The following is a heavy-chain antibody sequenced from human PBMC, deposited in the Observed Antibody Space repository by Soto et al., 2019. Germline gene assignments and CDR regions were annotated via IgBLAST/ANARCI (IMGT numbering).Heavy chain of an antibody. Sequence: QAGGSLRLSCAASGFTFNTFWMSWIRQSPGKGLEWVANIKHDGSETYYVDSVKGRVTISRDNAKNSLFLQMNTLRTEDTAVYYCARDFATHCSGSTCYPYAYWGQGALVTVSS. CDR2: IKHDGSET. J-gene: IGHJ4*02. CDR1: GFTFNTFW. D-gene: IGHD2-15*01. V-gene: IGHV3-7*03. CDR3: ARDFATHCSGSTCYPYAY.